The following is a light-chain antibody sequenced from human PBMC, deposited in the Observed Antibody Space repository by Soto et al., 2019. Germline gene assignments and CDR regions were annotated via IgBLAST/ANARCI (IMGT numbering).Light chain of an antibody. J-gene: IGKJ3*01. CDR3: QQLSSYPFT. CDR2: AGS. Sequence: DIQLTQSPSFLSASVGDRVTITCRASQGISSYLAWYQQKPGKAPKLLIYAGSTLKIGVPSRFSGSGSGTEFTLTISSLEPEDFASYYCQQLSSYPFTFGPGTKVDIK. V-gene: IGKV1-9*01. CDR1: QGISSY.